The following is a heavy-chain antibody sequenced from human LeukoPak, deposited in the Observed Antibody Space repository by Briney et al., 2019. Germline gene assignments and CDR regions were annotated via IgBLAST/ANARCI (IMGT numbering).Heavy chain of an antibody. V-gene: IGHV3-21*01. CDR3: ARDSLGAAAIQLYYYYYGMDV. J-gene: IGHJ6*02. D-gene: IGHD2-2*01. Sequence: PGGSLRLSCAASGFTFSSYSMNWVRQAPGKGLEWVSSISSSSSYIYYADSVKGRFTISRDNAKNSLYLQMNSLRAEDTAVYYCARDSLGAAAIQLYYYYYGMDVWGQGTTVTVSS. CDR2: ISSSSSYI. CDR1: GFTFSSYS.